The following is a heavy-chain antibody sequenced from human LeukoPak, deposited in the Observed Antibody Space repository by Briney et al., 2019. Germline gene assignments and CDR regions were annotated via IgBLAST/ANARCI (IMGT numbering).Heavy chain of an antibody. CDR2: ISGSGGST. V-gene: IGHV3-23*01. D-gene: IGHD3-3*01. J-gene: IGHJ4*02. Sequence: PGGSLRLSCAASGFTFSSYAMSWVRQAPGKGLEWVSAISGSGGSTYYADSVKGRFTISRDNSKNTFYLQMNSLRAEDTATYYCARSRGDNNFYHYFDYWGPGTLVTVSS. CDR3: ARSRGDNNFYHYFDY. CDR1: GFTFSSYA.